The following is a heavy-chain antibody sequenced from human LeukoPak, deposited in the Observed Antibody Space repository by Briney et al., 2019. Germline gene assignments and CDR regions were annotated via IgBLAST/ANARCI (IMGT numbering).Heavy chain of an antibody. D-gene: IGHD6-19*01. CDR1: GFTFSSYW. Sequence: GGSLRLSCAASGFTFSSYWMTWVRQAPGKGLEWVANIKQDGSVKQYADSVKGRFTISRDNAKKSLDLQMNSLRAEDTAFYYCAKVRGTYSSGYFFDYWGQGTLVTVSS. J-gene: IGHJ4*02. CDR3: AKVRGTYSSGYFFDY. CDR2: IKQDGSVK. V-gene: IGHV3-7*03.